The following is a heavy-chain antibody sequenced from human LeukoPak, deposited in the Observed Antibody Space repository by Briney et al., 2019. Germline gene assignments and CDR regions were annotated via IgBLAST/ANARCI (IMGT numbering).Heavy chain of an antibody. CDR3: AKGGKWDVTPFDY. Sequence: GGSLRLSCAASGFTFTSYSMDWVRQAPGKGLEWVSTISGGGGSTYYADSVKGRFTISRDNSKNTLYLQVNSLRAGDTAVYYCAKGGKWDVTPFDYWGQGTLVTVSS. CDR1: GFTFTSYS. D-gene: IGHD1-26*01. J-gene: IGHJ4*02. V-gene: IGHV3-23*01. CDR2: ISGGGGST.